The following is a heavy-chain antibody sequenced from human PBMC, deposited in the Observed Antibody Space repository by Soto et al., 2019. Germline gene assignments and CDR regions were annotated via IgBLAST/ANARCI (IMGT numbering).Heavy chain of an antibody. CDR3: ARDVLTGYVIYD. Sequence: GGSLRLSCAASGFTFSSYCMHWVRQAPGKGLEWVAVIRYDGSNTYYADSVKGRFTISRDNSKNTMYLQMNSLRAEDTAMYYCARDVLTGYVIYDWGQGTLVTVSS. V-gene: IGHV3-33*01. D-gene: IGHD3-9*01. J-gene: IGHJ4*02. CDR1: GFTFSSYC. CDR2: IRYDGSNT.